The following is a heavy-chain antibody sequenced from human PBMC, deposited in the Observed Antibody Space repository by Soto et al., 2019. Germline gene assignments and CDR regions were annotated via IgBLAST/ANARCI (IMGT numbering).Heavy chain of an antibody. CDR3: ASIYDSSGYYYGNNWFDP. V-gene: IGHV4-31*02. J-gene: IGHJ5*02. D-gene: IGHD3-22*01. CDR2: IYYSGGT. Sequence: SETLSLTCTVSGASIGSGDYYWSRIRQHPGKGLEWIGYIYYSGGTYYNPSLKSRVTISVDTSKNQFSLELSSVTAADTAVYYCASIYDSSGYYYGNNWFDPWGQGTLVTVSS. CDR1: GASIGSGDYY.